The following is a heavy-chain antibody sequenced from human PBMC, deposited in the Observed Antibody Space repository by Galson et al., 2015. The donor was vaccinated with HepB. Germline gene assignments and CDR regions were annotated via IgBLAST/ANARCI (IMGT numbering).Heavy chain of an antibody. CDR3: AKDKAYYDSSGWGGYYYYMDV. J-gene: IGHJ6*03. Sequence: SLRLSCAASGFTFDDYAMHWVRQAPGKGLEWVSGISWNSGSIGYADSVKGRFTISRDNAKNSLYLQMNSLRAEDTALYYCAKDKAYYDSSGWGGYYYYMDVWGKGTTVTVSS. V-gene: IGHV3-9*01. CDR1: GFTFDDYA. D-gene: IGHD3-22*01. CDR2: ISWNSGSI.